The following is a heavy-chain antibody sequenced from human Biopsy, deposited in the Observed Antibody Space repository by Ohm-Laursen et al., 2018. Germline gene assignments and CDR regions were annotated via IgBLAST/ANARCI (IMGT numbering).Heavy chain of an antibody. CDR1: GYTFTDYY. V-gene: IGHV1-2*02. CDR3: ARERDP. Sequence: SSVKVSCKASGYTFTDYYVHWVRQAPGHGLEWMGWIDTINGGARYAQKFQGRVTMTRDTSISTAYMELSRLTSDDTAVYYCARERDPWGQGTLVTVSS. J-gene: IGHJ5*02. CDR2: IDTINGGA.